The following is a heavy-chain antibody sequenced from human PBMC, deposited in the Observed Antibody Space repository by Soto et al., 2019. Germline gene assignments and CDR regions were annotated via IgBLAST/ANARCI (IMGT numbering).Heavy chain of an antibody. J-gene: IGHJ4*02. D-gene: IGHD6-19*01. CDR2: IYPGGST. CDR3: ARARGVSSGWAFDY. CDR1: GGSISSYY. Sequence: SETLSLTCTVSGGSISSYYWNWLRHPAGKGLEWIGRIYPGGSTNYNLSLKSRVTMSVDTSKNQFSLKLSSVTAADAAVYYCARARGVSSGWAFDYWGQGTLVTVSS. V-gene: IGHV4-4*07.